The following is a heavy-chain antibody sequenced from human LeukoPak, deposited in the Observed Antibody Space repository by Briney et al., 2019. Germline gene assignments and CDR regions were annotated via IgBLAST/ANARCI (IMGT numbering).Heavy chain of an antibody. J-gene: IGHJ4*02. CDR3: ARAYGTTVTVYYFDY. CDR2: IHTSGST. CDR1: GGSISSGNW. D-gene: IGHD4-17*01. Sequence: NPSETLSLTCAVSGGSISSGNWWNWVRQSPGKGLEWIGHIHTSGSTNYSPSLKSRVTISVDTSKNQFSLKLSSVTAADTALYYCARAYGTTVTVYYFDYWGQGTLVTVSS. V-gene: IGHV4-4*02.